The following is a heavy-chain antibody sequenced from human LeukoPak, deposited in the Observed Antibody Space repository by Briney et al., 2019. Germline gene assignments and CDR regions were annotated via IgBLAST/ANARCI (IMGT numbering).Heavy chain of an antibody. CDR2: IYYSGST. Sequence: PSETLSLTCTVSGGSISSYYWSWIRQPPGKGLEWIGYIYYSGSTNYNPSLKSRVTISVDTSKNQFSLKLSSVTAADTAVYYCARVLRLDGYYFDYWGQGTLVTVSS. V-gene: IGHV4-59*01. CDR1: GGSISSYY. CDR3: ARVLRLDGYYFDY. D-gene: IGHD3-9*01. J-gene: IGHJ4*02.